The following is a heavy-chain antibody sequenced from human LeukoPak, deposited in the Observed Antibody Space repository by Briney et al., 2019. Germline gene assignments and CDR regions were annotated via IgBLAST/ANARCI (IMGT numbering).Heavy chain of an antibody. CDR3: ARGGGTSCLLGYCSGGSRY. CDR2: INPNSGGT. CDR1: GYTFTGYY. Sequence: ASVKVSCKASGYTFTGYYMHWVRQAPGQGLEWMEWINPNSGGTNYAQKFQGRVTMTRDTSISTAYMELSRLRSDDTAVYYCARGGGTSCLLGYCSGGSRYWGQGTLVTVSS. J-gene: IGHJ4*02. V-gene: IGHV1-2*02. D-gene: IGHD2-15*01.